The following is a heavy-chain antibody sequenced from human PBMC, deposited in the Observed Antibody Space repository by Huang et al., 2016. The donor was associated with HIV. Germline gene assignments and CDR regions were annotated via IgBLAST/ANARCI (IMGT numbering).Heavy chain of an antibody. D-gene: IGHD6-19*01. J-gene: IGHJ2*01. CDR2: VNHGGST. V-gene: IGHV4-34*01. Sequence: QVQLYQWGAGPLRPSETLSLTCGVSGGSLHGYYWNWLRPSLVRGLEWIGEVNHGGSTKYNPSLKSRVPISVDTAKIQFSLNLTSVTATDTADYYCATSRSGSGWFLDIWGRGTLVSVS. CDR3: ATSRSGSGWFLDI. CDR1: GGSLHGYY.